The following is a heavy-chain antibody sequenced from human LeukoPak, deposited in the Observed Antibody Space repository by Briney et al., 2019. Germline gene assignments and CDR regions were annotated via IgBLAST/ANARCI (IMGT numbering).Heavy chain of an antibody. D-gene: IGHD3-22*01. V-gene: IGHV4-59*01. J-gene: IGHJ4*02. CDR1: GGSISSYY. Sequence: SETLSLTCTVSGGSISSYYWSWIRQPPGKGLEWIGYIYYSGSTNYNPSLKSRVTISVDTSKNQFSLKLSSVTAADTAVYYCAREDYDSSGYHFDYWGQGTLVTVSS. CDR2: IYYSGST. CDR3: AREDYDSSGYHFDY.